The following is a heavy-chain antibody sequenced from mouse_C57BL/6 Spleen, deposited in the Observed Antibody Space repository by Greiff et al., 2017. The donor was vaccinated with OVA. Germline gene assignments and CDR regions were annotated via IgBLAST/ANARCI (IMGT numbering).Heavy chain of an antibody. CDR3: ARGGSYGSSPPWFAY. V-gene: IGHV1-85*01. J-gene: IGHJ3*01. Sequence: LQESGPELVKPGASVKLSCKASGYTFTSYDINWVKQRPGQGLEWIGWIYPRDGSTKYNEKFKGKATLTVDTSSSTAYMELHSLTSEDSAVYFCARGGSYGSSPPWFAYWGQGTLVTVSA. D-gene: IGHD1-1*01. CDR1: GYTFTSYD. CDR2: IYPRDGST.